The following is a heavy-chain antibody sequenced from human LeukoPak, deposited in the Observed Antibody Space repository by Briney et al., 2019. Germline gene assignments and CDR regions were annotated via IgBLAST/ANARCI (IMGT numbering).Heavy chain of an antibody. CDR1: GSSISSSSYY. V-gene: IGHV4-39*01. CDR3: ARLNYVWGSPPPF. D-gene: IGHD3-16*01. CDR2: IYYSGST. J-gene: IGHJ4*02. Sequence: SETLSLTCTVSGSSISSSSYYWGWIRQPPGKGLEWIGSIYYSGSTYYNPSLKSRVTISVDTSKTQFSLMLSSVTAADTAVYYCARLNYVWGSPPPFWGQGTLVTVSS.